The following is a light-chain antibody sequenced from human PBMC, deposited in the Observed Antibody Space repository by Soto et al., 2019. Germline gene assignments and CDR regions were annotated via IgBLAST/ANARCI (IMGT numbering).Light chain of an antibody. CDR2: VNT. CDR3: ESYDSSLRV. V-gene: IGLV1-40*01. J-gene: IGLJ2*01. Sequence: QPVLTQPPSVSGAPGQRVTISCTGSSSNIGAGYGVQWYQQLPGTAPKLLIYVNTNRPAGVPDRFSGSRSGTSASLAITGLQAEDEADYYCESYDSSLRVFGGGTKVTVL. CDR1: SSNIGAGYG.